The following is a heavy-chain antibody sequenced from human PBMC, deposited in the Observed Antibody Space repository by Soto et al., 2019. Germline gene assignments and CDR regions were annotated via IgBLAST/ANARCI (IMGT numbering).Heavy chain of an antibody. Sequence: QVQLQESGPGLVKPSETLSLTCTVSGGSVSSGSYYWSWSRQPPGKGLEWIGYIYYSGSTNYNPSRKSRVTISVDTSKNQFSLKLSSVTAADTAVYYCARVPDDYGDFTSDYWGQGTLVTVSS. CDR2: IYYSGST. D-gene: IGHD4-17*01. V-gene: IGHV4-61*01. CDR3: ARVPDDYGDFTSDY. CDR1: GGSVSSGSYY. J-gene: IGHJ4*02.